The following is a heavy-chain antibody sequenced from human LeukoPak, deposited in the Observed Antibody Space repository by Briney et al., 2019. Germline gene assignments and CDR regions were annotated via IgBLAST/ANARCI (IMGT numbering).Heavy chain of an antibody. D-gene: IGHD3-16*01. CDR2: FDPEDGET. CDR3: AGGGRSAPGWFDP. CDR1: GYTLTELS. J-gene: IGHJ5*02. Sequence: ASVKVSCKVSGYTLTELSMHWVRQAPGKGLEWMGGFDPEDGETIYAQKFQGRVTMTEDTSTSTAYMELRSLRSDDTAVYYCAGGGRSAPGWFDPWGQGTLVTVSS. V-gene: IGHV1-24*01.